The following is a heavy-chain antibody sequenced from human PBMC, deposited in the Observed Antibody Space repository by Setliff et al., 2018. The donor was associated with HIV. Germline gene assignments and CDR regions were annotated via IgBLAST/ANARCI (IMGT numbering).Heavy chain of an antibody. V-gene: IGHV3-33*01. CDR1: GFSFRDSA. J-gene: IGHJ3*02. CDR2: ILYDAINK. D-gene: IGHD3-22*01. CDR3: ARDQEYYYDSSGYDGYAFDI. Sequence: QSGGSLRLSCAASGFSFRDSAMHWVRQAPGKGLEWVGYILYDAINKYYADSVKGRFTISRDNAKNSLYLQMNSLRAEDTAVYYCARDQEYYYDSSGYDGYAFDIWGQGTMVTVSS.